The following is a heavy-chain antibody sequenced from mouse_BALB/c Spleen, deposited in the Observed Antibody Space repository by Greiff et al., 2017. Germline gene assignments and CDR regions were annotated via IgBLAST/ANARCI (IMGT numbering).Heavy chain of an antibody. D-gene: IGHD2-10*01. CDR1: GFTFSSFG. J-gene: IGHJ4*01. CDR2: ISSGSSTI. CDR3: ARPTKDYAMDY. Sequence: EVQVVESGGGLVQPGGSRKLSCAASGFTFSSFGMHWVRQAPEKGLEWVAYISSGSSTIYYADTVKGRFTISRDNPKNTLFLQMTSLRSEDTAMYYCARPTKDYAMDYWGQGTSVTVSS. V-gene: IGHV5-17*02.